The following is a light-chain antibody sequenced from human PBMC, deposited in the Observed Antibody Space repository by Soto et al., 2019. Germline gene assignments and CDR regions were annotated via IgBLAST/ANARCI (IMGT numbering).Light chain of an antibody. CDR3: TSYAGSNTVI. V-gene: IGLV2-8*01. CDR2: EVS. CDR1: SSDVGDYNY. J-gene: IGLJ2*01. Sequence: QAVVTQPPSASGSPGQSVTISCTGASSDVGDYNYVSWYQQHPGRVPKLIIYEVSKRPSGVPDRFSGSKSGNTASLTVSGLQAEDEADYYCTSYAGSNTVIFGGGTKLTVL.